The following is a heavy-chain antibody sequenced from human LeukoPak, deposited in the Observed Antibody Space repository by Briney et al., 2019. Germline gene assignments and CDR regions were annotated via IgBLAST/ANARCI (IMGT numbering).Heavy chain of an antibody. J-gene: IGHJ3*02. Sequence: SETLSLTCTVSGGSISSGGYYWSWIRQPPGKGLEWIGYIYHSGSTYYNPSLKSRVTISVDRSKNQFSLKLSSVTAADTAVYYCARVLRVAAQPDAFDIWGQGTMVTVSS. CDR2: IYHSGST. CDR3: ARVLRVAAQPDAFDI. CDR1: GGSISSGGYY. D-gene: IGHD6-13*01. V-gene: IGHV4-30-2*01.